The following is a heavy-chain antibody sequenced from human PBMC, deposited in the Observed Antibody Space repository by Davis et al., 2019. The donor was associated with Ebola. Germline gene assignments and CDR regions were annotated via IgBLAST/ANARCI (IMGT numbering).Heavy chain of an antibody. V-gene: IGHV3-15*01. D-gene: IGHD4-17*01. CDR1: GFTFSNAW. CDR3: TTLTTVTTAYYYYYGMDV. J-gene: IGHJ6*02. Sequence: GESLKISCAASGFTFSNAWMSWVRQAPGKGLEWVGRIKSKTDGGTTDYAAPVKGRFTISRDDSKNTLYLQMNSLKTEDTAVYYCTTLTTVTTAYYYYYGMDVWGQGTTVTVSS. CDR2: IKSKTDGGTT.